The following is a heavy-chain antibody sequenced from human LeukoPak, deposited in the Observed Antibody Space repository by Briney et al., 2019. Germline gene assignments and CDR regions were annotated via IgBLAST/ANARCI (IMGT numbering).Heavy chain of an antibody. J-gene: IGHJ4*02. V-gene: IGHV3-23*01. CDR1: GFTFSNFL. CDR2: ISGSGGDT. Sequence: GGSLRLSCAASGFTFSNFLMTWVRQAPGKGPEWVSAISGSGGDTYYADSVKGRFTISRDNSKNTLYLQMNSLRAEDTAVYYCAKKGATAGDFDYWGQGTLVTVSS. D-gene: IGHD1-26*01. CDR3: AKKGATAGDFDY.